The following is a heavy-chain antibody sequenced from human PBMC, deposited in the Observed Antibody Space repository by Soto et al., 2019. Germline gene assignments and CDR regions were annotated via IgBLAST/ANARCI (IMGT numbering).Heavy chain of an antibody. V-gene: IGHV1-46*01. CDR2: INPSGGST. Sequence: QVQLVQSGAEVKKPGASVKVSCKASGYTFTSYYMHWVRQAPGQGLEWMGIINPSGGSTSYAQKFHGRVNMTSDTSTNTVYMELSSLRSEDTAVYYCARPLDCSSTSCYVGGFDYWGQGTLVTVSS. J-gene: IGHJ4*02. CDR3: ARPLDCSSTSCYVGGFDY. CDR1: GYTFTSYY. D-gene: IGHD2-2*01.